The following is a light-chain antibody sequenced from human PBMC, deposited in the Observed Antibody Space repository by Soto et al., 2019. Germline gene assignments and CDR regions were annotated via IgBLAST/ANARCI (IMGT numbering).Light chain of an antibody. V-gene: IGKV3-15*01. Sequence: EIVMTQSPATLSVSPGERATLSCRASQSVSSNLAWYQQKPGQAPRLLIYGTSTRATGIPARFSGSGSGTEFTLTISSLQSEDFAVYYCQQYNNGITFGQGARLEI. CDR3: QQYNNGIT. CDR1: QSVSSN. J-gene: IGKJ5*01. CDR2: GTS.